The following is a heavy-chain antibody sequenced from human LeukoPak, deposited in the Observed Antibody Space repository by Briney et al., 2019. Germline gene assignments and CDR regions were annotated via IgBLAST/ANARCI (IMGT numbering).Heavy chain of an antibody. V-gene: IGHV4-30-4*01. J-gene: IGHJ4*02. CDR1: GGSISSGDYY. D-gene: IGHD3-10*01. CDR3: ARDSRYYGSGTIDY. CDR2: IYYSGST. Sequence: SETLSLTCTVSGGSISSGDYYWSWIRQPPGKGLEWIGYIYYSGSTYYNPSLKSRVTISVDTSKNQFSLKLSSVTAADTAVYYCARDSRYYGSGTIDYWGQGTLVTVSS.